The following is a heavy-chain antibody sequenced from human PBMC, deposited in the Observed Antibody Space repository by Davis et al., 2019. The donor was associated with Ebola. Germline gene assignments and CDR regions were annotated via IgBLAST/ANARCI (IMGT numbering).Heavy chain of an antibody. D-gene: IGHD3-9*01. CDR1: GFTFTSSA. Sequence: AASVKVSCKASGFTFTSSAMQWVRQARGQRLEWIGWIVVGSGNTNYAQKFQERVTINRDMSTSTAYMELSSLRSEDTAVYYCAASLNFDWLLSGMDVWGQGTTVTVSS. V-gene: IGHV1-58*02. CDR2: IVVGSGNT. J-gene: IGHJ6*02. CDR3: AASLNFDWLLSGMDV.